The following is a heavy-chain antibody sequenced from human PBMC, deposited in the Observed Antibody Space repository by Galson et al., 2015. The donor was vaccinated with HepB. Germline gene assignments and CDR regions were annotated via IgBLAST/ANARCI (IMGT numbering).Heavy chain of an antibody. J-gene: IGHJ4*02. CDR2: IGGAGGCT. CDR3: ARVSMIGGGLYFDY. V-gene: IGHV3-23*01. Sequence: SLRLSCAASGFTFSSHVMRWVRQAPGKGLEWVSSIGGAGGCTYYADSVKGRFTISRDNSKNTLYLQMNSLRAEDTALYYCARVSMIGGGLYFDYWGQGTLVTVSS. CDR1: GFTFSSHV. D-gene: IGHD3-10*02.